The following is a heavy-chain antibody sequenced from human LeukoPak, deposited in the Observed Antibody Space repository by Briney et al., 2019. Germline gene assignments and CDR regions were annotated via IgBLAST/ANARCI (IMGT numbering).Heavy chain of an antibody. CDR3: ARDETTIYYGMDV. J-gene: IGHJ6*02. Sequence: GGSLRLSCAASRFSFGAFPMGWVRQSPGKGLEWVSSISAGADLTFYADSVKGRFTISRDNSKNTLYLQMNSLRAEDTAVYYCARDETTIYYGMDVWGQGTTVTVSS. CDR2: ISAGADLT. V-gene: IGHV3-23*01. D-gene: IGHD1-26*01. CDR1: RFSFGAFP.